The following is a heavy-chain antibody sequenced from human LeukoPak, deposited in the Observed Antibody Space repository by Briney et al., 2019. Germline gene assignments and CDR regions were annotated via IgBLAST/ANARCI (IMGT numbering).Heavy chain of an antibody. CDR3: ARDRIVGATGWLDP. Sequence: PRGSLRLSCAASGFTFSRYSMNWVRQAPGKGLEWVSNIRSSSSTINYADSVKGRFTISRDNAKNSLYLQMNSLRAEDTAVYYCARDRIVGATGWLDPWGQGTLVTVSS. CDR1: GFTFSRYS. D-gene: IGHD1-26*01. V-gene: IGHV3-48*04. CDR2: IRSSSSTI. J-gene: IGHJ5*02.